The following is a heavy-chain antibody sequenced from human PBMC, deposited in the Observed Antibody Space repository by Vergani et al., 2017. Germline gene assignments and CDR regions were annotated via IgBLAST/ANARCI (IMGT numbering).Heavy chain of an antibody. V-gene: IGHV3-33*01. CDR2: IWYEGSNK. Sequence: QVQLVESGGGVVQPVRSLKLSCAASGFTFSSYVMHWVRQAPGKGLEWVAVIWYEGSNKYYADSVKGRFTISRDNSKNTLYLQMNSLRAEDTAGYYCARAIVGATNYYYYYMDVWGKGTTVTVSS. J-gene: IGHJ6*03. CDR3: ARAIVGATNYYYYYMDV. CDR1: GFTFSSYV. D-gene: IGHD1-26*01.